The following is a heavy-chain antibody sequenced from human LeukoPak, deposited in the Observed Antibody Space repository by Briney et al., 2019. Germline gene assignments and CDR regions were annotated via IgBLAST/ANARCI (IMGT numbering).Heavy chain of an antibody. Sequence: ASVKVSCKASGGTFSSYAISWVRQAPGQGLEWMGWINPNSGGTNYAQKFQGRVTMTRDTSTSTVYMELSSLRSEDTAVYYCARDYDYVWGSYHPWGQGTLVTVSS. CDR1: GGTFSSYA. J-gene: IGHJ4*02. CDR2: INPNSGGT. V-gene: IGHV1-2*02. D-gene: IGHD3-16*02. CDR3: ARDYDYVWGSYHP.